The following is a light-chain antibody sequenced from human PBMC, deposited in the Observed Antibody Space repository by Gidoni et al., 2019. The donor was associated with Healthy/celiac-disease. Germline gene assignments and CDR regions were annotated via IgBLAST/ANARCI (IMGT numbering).Light chain of an antibody. CDR3: QQSYSRVT. CDR2: AAS. J-gene: IGKJ4*01. Sequence: DIQMTQSPSSLSASVGDRVTITCRASQSISSYLNWYQQKPGKAPKLLIYAASSLPSGVPSRFSGSGSGTDFTLTISSLQPEDFATYYCQQSYSRVTFGGGTKVEIK. CDR1: QSISSY. V-gene: IGKV1-39*01.